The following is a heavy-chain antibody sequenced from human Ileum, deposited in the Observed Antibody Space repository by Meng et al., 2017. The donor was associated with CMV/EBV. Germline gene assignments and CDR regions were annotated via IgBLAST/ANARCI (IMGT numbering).Heavy chain of an antibody. CDR1: GSTLTRYW. CDR2: VNQDGSQK. CDR3: ATTGEDY. J-gene: IGHJ4*02. V-gene: IGHV3-7*02. D-gene: IGHD7-27*01. Sequence: EVQVGESGGGLVQPGGSLRLSCVASGSTLTRYWMTWVRQSPGKGLEWVANVNQDGSQKYYVDSVKGRFTISRDNAQNSLYLQMNSLRAEDTAVYYCATTGEDYWGQGTLVTVSS.